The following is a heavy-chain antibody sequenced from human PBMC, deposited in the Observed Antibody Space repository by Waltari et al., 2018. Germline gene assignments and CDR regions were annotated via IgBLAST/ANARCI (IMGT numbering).Heavy chain of an antibody. CDR1: GYTFTGYY. Sequence: QVQLVQSGAEVKKPGASVKVSCKASGYTFTGYYMHWVRQAPGQGLEWMGWINPNSGGTNYAQKFHGRVTRTRDTSISTAYRELSRLRSDDTSVYYCARVPYCSSTSCPGGYWGQGTLVTVSS. J-gene: IGHJ4*02. CDR3: ARVPYCSSTSCPGGY. CDR2: INPNSGGT. V-gene: IGHV1-2*02. D-gene: IGHD2-2*01.